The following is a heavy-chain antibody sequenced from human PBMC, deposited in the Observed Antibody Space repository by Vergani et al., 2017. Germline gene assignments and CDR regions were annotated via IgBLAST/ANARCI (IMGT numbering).Heavy chain of an antibody. D-gene: IGHD1/OR15-1a*01. CDR1: GGSISSRTSY. J-gene: IGHJ6*02. CDR2: VYTSGST. CDR3: ARGNSAYPSSGMDV. V-gene: IGHV4-61*02. Sequence: QVHLNEAGPGLVKPSQTLSLTCTVSGGSISSRTSYWSWIRQPAGKGLEWIGRVYTSGSTNYNPSLKSRVTMSVDTSKNQFSLKLSSVTATDTAVYYCARGNSAYPSSGMDVWGQGTTVIVSS.